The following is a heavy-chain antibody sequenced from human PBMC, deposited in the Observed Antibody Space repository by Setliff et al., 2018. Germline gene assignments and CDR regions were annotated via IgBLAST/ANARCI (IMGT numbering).Heavy chain of an antibody. CDR2: INYDGKT. D-gene: IGHD3-22*01. CDR3: ARVLSSGYAGPFDS. Sequence: PSETLSLTCTVSSGSISTHHWSWIRQPPGKGLEWIGQINYDGKTNYNPSLKSRVTVSVDKSKDQLSLNLNSVTAADTAVYFCARVLSSGYAGPFDSWGQGTLVTVSS. CDR1: SGSISTHH. J-gene: IGHJ5*01. V-gene: IGHV4-59*11.